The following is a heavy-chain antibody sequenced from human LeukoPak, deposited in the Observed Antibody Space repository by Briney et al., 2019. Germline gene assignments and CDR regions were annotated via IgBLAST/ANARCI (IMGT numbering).Heavy chain of an antibody. V-gene: IGHV4-38-2*02. CDR3: ARVPVTHGGFDY. Sequence: PSETLSLTCTVSGYSISSGYYWGWIRQPPGKGLEWIGSIYHSGSTYYNPSLKSRVTISVDTSKNQFSLKLSSVTAADTAVYHCARVPVTHGGFDYWGQGTLVTVSS. J-gene: IGHJ4*02. D-gene: IGHD2-2*01. CDR1: GYSISSGYY. CDR2: IYHSGST.